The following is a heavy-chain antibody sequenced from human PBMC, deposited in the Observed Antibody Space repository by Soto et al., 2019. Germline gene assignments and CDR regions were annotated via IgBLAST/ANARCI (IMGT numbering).Heavy chain of an antibody. CDR3: ARKRGYSYGFDY. CDR1: GGSISSYY. V-gene: IGHV4-59*01. CDR2: IYYSGST. D-gene: IGHD5-18*01. Sequence: TSETLSLSCTVSGGSISSYYWSWIRQPPGKGLEWIGYIYYSGSTNYNPSLKSRVTISVDTSKNQFSLKLSSVTAADTAVYYCARKRGYSYGFDYWGQGTLVTVDS. J-gene: IGHJ4*02.